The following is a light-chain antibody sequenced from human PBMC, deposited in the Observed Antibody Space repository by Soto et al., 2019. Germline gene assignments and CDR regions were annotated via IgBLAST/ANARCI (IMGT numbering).Light chain of an antibody. J-gene: IGKJ1*01. Sequence: DIQMTQSPSTLSGSVGDRVTITCRASQTINSWLAWYQQKPGKAPKLLIYDASSLESGVPSRFSGSGSGTEFTLTISSLQPDDFATYYCQQYNSYSQTFGQGTKVDIK. V-gene: IGKV1-5*01. CDR2: DAS. CDR3: QQYNSYSQT. CDR1: QTINSW.